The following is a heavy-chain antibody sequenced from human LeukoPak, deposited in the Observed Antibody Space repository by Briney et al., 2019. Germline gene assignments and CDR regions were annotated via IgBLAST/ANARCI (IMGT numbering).Heavy chain of an antibody. J-gene: IGHJ4*02. V-gene: IGHV3-23*01. D-gene: IGHD6-13*01. CDR3: AKDLYPRQQLAYYFDY. Sequence: GGSLRLSCAASGFTFSSYAMSWVRQAPGKGLEWVSAISGSGGSTYCADSVKGRFTISRDNSKNTLYLQMNSLRAEDTAVYYCAKDLYPRQQLAYYFDYWGQGTLVTVSS. CDR2: ISGSGGST. CDR1: GFTFSSYA.